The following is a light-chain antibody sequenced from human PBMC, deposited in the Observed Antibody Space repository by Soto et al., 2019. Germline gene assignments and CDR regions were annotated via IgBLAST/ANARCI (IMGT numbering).Light chain of an antibody. V-gene: IGKV1-39*01. CDR2: AAS. Sequence: DIQMAQSPSSLSASVGGRVTITCRASQSISTSLNWYQQKSGKAPHLLVYAASSLQSGVPSRFSGSGSGTDFTLTISSLQPEDSATYYCLQTYRGHHTFGQGTELEIK. CDR1: QSISTS. CDR3: LQTYRGHHT. J-gene: IGKJ2*01.